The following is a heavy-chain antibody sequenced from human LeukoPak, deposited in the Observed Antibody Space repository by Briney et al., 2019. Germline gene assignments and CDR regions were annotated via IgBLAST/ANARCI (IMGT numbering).Heavy chain of an antibody. V-gene: IGHV1-2*02. D-gene: IGHD3-10*01. CDR3: ARGEYYYGLGTSFPFDY. CDR1: GYTFTNYY. J-gene: IGHJ4*02. CDR2: INPNSGAT. Sequence: ASVKVSCKASGYTFTNYYMHWVRQAPGQGLEWMGWINPNSGATNYEQKFQGRVTMTRDTSISTAYMELSRLRSDDTAVYYCARGEYYYGLGTSFPFDYWGQGTLVTVSS.